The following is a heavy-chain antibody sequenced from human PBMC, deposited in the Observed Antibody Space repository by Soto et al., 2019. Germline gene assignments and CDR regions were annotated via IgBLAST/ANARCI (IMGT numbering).Heavy chain of an antibody. D-gene: IGHD1-20*01. J-gene: IGHJ4*02. CDR2: AYWDDDN. Sequence: QITLKESGPTLVKPTQTLTLTCSFSGFSLSTTGVGVGWIRQPPGKALEWLGFAYWDDDNRYSPSLKSRLTITKDPSGNQMVLTTTHMDPVDTATYFCAHRRGGYNWDDAHFDYWGQGTLVTVSS. V-gene: IGHV2-5*02. CDR3: AHRRGGYNWDDAHFDY. CDR1: GFSLSTTGVG.